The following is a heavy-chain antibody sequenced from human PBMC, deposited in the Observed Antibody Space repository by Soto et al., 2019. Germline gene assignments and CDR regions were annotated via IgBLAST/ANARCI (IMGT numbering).Heavy chain of an antibody. V-gene: IGHV3-72*01. CDR1: GFTLSDHY. J-gene: IGHJ4*02. CDR3: VRGHNGFDY. Sequence: EVQLVESGGGLVQPGGSLRLSCAASGFTLSDHYMDWVRQAPGKGLEWVGRTRNKANSYTTQYAASVRGRFTISRDDSKNSLYLQMSSLKAEDMAVYYCVRGHNGFDYWGQGTLVTVSS. CDR2: TRNKANSYTT. D-gene: IGHD1-20*01.